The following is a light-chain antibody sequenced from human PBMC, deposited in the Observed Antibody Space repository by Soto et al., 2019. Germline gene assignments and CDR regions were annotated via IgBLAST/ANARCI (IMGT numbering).Light chain of an antibody. CDR1: QSVSSDY. V-gene: IGKV3-20*01. Sequence: EIVLTQSPGTLSLSPGERATLSCRASQSVSSDYLGWYQQKPGQSPRLLIYAASTRATGIPDRFSGSGSGTDFTLTISRLEPEDFAVYYCQHYSTLPPFTFGPGTKVDIK. J-gene: IGKJ3*01. CDR3: QHYSTLPPFT. CDR2: AAS.